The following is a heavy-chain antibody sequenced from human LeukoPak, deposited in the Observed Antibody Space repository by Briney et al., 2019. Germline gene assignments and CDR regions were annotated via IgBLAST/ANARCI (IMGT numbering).Heavy chain of an antibody. CDR2: ISSSGSTI. CDR1: GFTFSSYE. V-gene: IGHV3-48*03. J-gene: IGHJ4*02. Sequence: GGSLRLSCAASGFTFSSYEMNWVRQAPGKGLEWVSYISSSGSTIYYADSVKGRFTISRDNAKNSLYLQMNSLRAEDTAVYYCARGALLWFGELEDYWGQGTLVTVSS. CDR3: ARGALLWFGELEDY. D-gene: IGHD3-10*01.